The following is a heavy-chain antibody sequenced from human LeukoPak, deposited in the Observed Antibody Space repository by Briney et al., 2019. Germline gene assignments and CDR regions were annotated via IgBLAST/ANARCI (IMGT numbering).Heavy chain of an antibody. Sequence: GGSLRLSCSASGFTFSSYGMHWVRQAPGKGLEYVSAISSNGGSTYHADSVKGRLTISRDNSKNTLYLQMSSLRAEDTAVYYCVKDGLNKVAPCSGGSCYYFDYWGQGTLVTVSS. V-gene: IGHV3-64D*09. CDR3: VKDGLNKVAPCSGGSCYYFDY. CDR2: ISSNGGST. D-gene: IGHD2-15*01. J-gene: IGHJ4*02. CDR1: GFTFSSYG.